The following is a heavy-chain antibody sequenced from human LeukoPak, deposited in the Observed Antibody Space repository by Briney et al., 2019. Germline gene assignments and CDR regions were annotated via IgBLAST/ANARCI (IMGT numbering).Heavy chain of an antibody. V-gene: IGHV3-48*03. CDR2: ISSSGSTI. D-gene: IGHD6-19*01. Sequence: GASLRLSCAASGFTFSSYEMNWVRQAPGKGLEWVSYISSSGSTIYYADSVKGRFTISRDNAKNSLYLQMNSLRAEDTAVYYCARRIAVANDYWGQGTLVTVSS. CDR3: ARRIAVANDY. CDR1: GFTFSSYE. J-gene: IGHJ4*02.